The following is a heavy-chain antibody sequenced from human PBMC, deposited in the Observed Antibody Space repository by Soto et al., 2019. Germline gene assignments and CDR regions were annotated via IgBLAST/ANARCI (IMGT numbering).Heavy chain of an antibody. CDR2: IYSGGST. D-gene: IGHD5-12*01. Sequence: EVQLVESGGGLIQPGGSLRLSCAASGFTVSSNYMSWVRQAPGKGLEWVSVIYSGGSTYYADSVKGRFTISRDNSKNTLYLQMNSLRAEDTAVYYCATGRGYSGYDVFDYWGQGTLVTVSS. J-gene: IGHJ4*02. V-gene: IGHV3-53*01. CDR1: GFTVSSNY. CDR3: ATGRGYSGYDVFDY.